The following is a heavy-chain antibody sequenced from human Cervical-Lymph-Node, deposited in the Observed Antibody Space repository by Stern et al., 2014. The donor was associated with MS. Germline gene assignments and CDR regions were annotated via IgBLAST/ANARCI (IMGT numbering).Heavy chain of an antibody. V-gene: IGHV1-69*12. CDR3: ALSSETSDRWYSLGYDL. Sequence: VRLVQSGAEVTKPGSSAKVSCKASGGTFSKFPSSWVRQAPGQGLEWMGGIFPVFGTPTCAQEFRGRVTITADVSTSTVYMELSSLRSDDTAVYYCALSSETSDRWYSLGYDLWGQGTLVTVSS. D-gene: IGHD6-13*01. CDR1: GGTFSKFP. J-gene: IGHJ5*02. CDR2: IFPVFGTP.